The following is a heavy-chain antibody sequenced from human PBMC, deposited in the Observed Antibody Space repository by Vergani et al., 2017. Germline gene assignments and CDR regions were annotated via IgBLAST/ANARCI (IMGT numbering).Heavy chain of an antibody. J-gene: IGHJ6*03. CDR3: ARHKEQLVPGNYYYYYYMDV. D-gene: IGHD6-13*01. CDR2: IYYSGST. Sequence: QVQLQESGPGLVKPSQTLSLTCTVSGGSIRSTFYYWGWIRQPPGKGLEWIGTIYYSGSTYYNPSLKSRVTISVDTSKNQFSLNLNSVTAADTAVYYCARHKEQLVPGNYYYYYYMDVWGKGTTVTVSS. CDR1: GGSIRSTFYY. V-gene: IGHV4-39*01.